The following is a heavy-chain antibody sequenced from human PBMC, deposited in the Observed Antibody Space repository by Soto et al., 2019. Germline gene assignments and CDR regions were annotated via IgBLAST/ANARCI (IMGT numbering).Heavy chain of an antibody. CDR1: GFNFSHAW. CDR3: TTWGSLLTDYSR. D-gene: IGHD3-9*01. Sequence: EVQLVESGGALVKPGGSLTLSCAASGFNFSHAWMNWVRHVPGKGLEWVGRIRSNIDGATTDYAAPVKGRFSISRDDSKNTVFLQMNSLKTEDTGVYYCTTWGSLLTDYSRWGQGALFTVSS. V-gene: IGHV3-15*02. CDR2: IRSNIDGATT. J-gene: IGHJ4*02.